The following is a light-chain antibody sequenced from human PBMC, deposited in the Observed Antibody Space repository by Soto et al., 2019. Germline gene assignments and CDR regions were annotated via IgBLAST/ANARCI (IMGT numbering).Light chain of an antibody. CDR3: QQTRSYPST. CDR2: EAS. J-gene: IGKJ4*01. Sequence: DIQMPQSPSTLSGSVGDRVTITCRASQDINSYLAWYQQKPGKAPNLLIYEASILHRGVPSRFSGSNSGTDFTLTISSLQAEDFATYYCQQTRSYPSTVGGGTKVDIK. V-gene: IGKV1-9*01. CDR1: QDINSY.